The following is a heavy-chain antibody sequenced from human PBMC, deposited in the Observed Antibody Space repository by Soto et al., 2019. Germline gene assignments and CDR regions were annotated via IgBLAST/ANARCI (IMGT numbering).Heavy chain of an antibody. J-gene: IGHJ4*02. D-gene: IGHD3-22*01. Sequence: QVQLVESGGGVVQPGRSLRLSCAATGFTFSSYAMHWVRQAPGKGLEWVAVISYDGSNKYYADSVKGRFTISRDNSKNTLYLQMTSLRAEDTAVYYCAKGYYDSSGFFDYWGQGTLVTVSS. V-gene: IGHV3-30-3*01. CDR3: AKGYYDSSGFFDY. CDR1: GFTFSSYA. CDR2: ISYDGSNK.